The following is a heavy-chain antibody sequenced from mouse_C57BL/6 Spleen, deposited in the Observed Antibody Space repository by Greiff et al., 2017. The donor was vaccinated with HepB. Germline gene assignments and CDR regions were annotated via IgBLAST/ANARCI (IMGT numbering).Heavy chain of an antibody. D-gene: IGHD1-1*01. CDR1: GYTFTSYW. Sequence: QVQLQQPGTELVKPGASVKLSCKASGYTFTSYWMHWVKQRPGQGLEWIGNINPSNGGTNYNEKFKSKATLTVDKSSSTAYRQLSSLTSEDAAVYYCARPYYYGSSGDYYAMDYWGQGTSVTVSS. CDR2: INPSNGGT. V-gene: IGHV1-53*01. J-gene: IGHJ4*01. CDR3: ARPYYYGSSGDYYAMDY.